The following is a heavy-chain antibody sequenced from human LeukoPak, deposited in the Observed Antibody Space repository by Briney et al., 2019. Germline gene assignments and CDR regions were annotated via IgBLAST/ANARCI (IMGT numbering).Heavy chain of an antibody. D-gene: IGHD6-6*01. J-gene: IGHJ5*02. V-gene: IGHV4-59*10. CDR1: GGSFSGYY. Sequence: SETLSLTCAVYGGSFSGYYWSWIRQPAGKGLEWIGRIYTSGSTNYNPSLKSRVTISVDTSENQFSLKLSSVTAADTAVYYCARLATLSTVAARGRTWFDAWGQGTLVTVSS. CDR3: ARLATLSTVAARGRTWFDA. CDR2: IYTSGST.